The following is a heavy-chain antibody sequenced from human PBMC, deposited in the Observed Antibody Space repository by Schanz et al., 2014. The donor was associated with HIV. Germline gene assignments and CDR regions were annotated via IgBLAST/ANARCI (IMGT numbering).Heavy chain of an antibody. D-gene: IGHD3-10*01. CDR2: IRSKAYGGTP. CDR1: GFTFGDYP. Sequence: EVQLVESGGGLVKPARSLRLSCTASGFTFGDYPMSWFRQAPGKGLEWVGFIRSKAYGGTPEYAASVKGRFTISRDDSKSIAYLQVNSLRIEDTAVYYCTRVITRWFGEAHYGMDVWGQGTTVTVSS. V-gene: IGHV3-49*05. CDR3: TRVITRWFGEAHYGMDV. J-gene: IGHJ6*02.